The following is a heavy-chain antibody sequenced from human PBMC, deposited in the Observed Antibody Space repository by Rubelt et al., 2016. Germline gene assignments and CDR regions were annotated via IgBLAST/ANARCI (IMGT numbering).Heavy chain of an antibody. CDR3: ARHDTGSFLFDF. J-gene: IGHJ4*02. Sequence: QVQLQESGPRLVKPSETLSLTCTVSGGSLRGYYWNWIRQPPGKGLEWIGFVYYSGSTTSNPSLKGRVTMSVDTSKKQISLKMSSVTAADTAVYYCARHDTGSFLFDFWGQGTPVTVSS. CDR2: VYYSGST. D-gene: IGHD1-26*01. V-gene: IGHV4-59*12. CDR1: GGSLRGYY.